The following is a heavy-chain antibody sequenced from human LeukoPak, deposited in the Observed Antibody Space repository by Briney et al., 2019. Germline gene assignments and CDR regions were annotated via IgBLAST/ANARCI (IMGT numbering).Heavy chain of an antibody. CDR1: GYTFTGSY. D-gene: IGHD1-1*01. CDR3: ARDRDGGSAVAGND. J-gene: IGHJ1*01. Sequence: GASVKVSCKASGYTFTGSYMHWVRQAPGQGLEWMGWISPNTGGTNYAQKFQGRVTMTRDMSISTAYMELRGLRSDDTAVYYCARDRDGGSAVAGNDWGQGTLVTVSS. V-gene: IGHV1-2*02. CDR2: ISPNTGGT.